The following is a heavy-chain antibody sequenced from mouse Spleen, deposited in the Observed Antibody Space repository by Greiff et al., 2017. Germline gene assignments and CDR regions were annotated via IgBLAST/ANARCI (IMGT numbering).Heavy chain of an antibody. CDR2: INPYNGAT. D-gene: IGHD1-1*01. J-gene: IGHJ4*01. Sequence: VQLKESGPELVKPGASVKISCKASGYSFTGYYMHWVKQSHVKSLEWIGRINPYNGATSYNQNFKDKASLTVDKSSSTAYMELHSLTSEDSAVYYCARFAYYYGSSLYAMDYWGQGTSVTVSS. CDR3: ARFAYYYGSSLYAMDY. V-gene: IGHV1-31*01. CDR1: GYSFTGYY.